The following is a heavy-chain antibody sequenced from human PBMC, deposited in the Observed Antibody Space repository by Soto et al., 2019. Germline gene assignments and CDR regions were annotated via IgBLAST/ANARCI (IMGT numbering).Heavy chain of an antibody. Sequence: GASVKVSCKASGYTFTSYDINWVRQATGQGLEWMGWMNPNSGNTGYAQKFQGRVTMTRNTSITTAYMELSGLRSEDTAVYFCATVRSTTILSVCGTSSLDYWGQGTLVTVSS. CDR3: ATVRSTTILSVCGTSSLDY. D-gene: IGHD6-6*01. CDR1: GYTFTSYD. V-gene: IGHV1-8*01. J-gene: IGHJ4*02. CDR2: MNPNSGNT.